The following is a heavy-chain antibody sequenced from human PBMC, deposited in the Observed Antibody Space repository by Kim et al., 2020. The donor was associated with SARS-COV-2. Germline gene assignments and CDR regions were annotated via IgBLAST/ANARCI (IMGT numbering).Heavy chain of an antibody. J-gene: IGHJ3*02. Sequence: SLKSRVTISVDTSKNQFSLKLSSVTAADTAVYYCARRLRSGWSRWGAFDIWGQGTMVTVSS. V-gene: IGHV4-59*01. CDR3: ARRLRSGWSRWGAFDI. D-gene: IGHD6-19*01.